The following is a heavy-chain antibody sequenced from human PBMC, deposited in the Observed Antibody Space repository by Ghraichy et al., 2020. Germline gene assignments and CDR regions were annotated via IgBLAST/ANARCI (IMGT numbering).Heavy chain of an antibody. J-gene: IGHJ5*02. CDR3: ARGEEGYYDFWSGYYRGYNWFDP. CDR2: IYYSGST. V-gene: IGHV4-59*01. D-gene: IGHD3-3*01. CDR1: GGSISSYY. Sequence: SETLSLTCTVSGGSISSYYWSWIRQPPGKGLEWIGYIYYSGSTNYNPSLKSRVTISVDTSKNQFSLKLSSVTAADTAVYYCARGEEGYYDFWSGYYRGYNWFDPWGQGTLVTVSS.